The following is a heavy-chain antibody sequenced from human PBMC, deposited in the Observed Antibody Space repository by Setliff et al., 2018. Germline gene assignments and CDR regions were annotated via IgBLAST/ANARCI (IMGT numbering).Heavy chain of an antibody. CDR1: GYAFITFG. D-gene: IGHD5-12*01. CDR2: MSPVYGIA. V-gene: IGHV1-18*01. J-gene: IGHJ4*02. Sequence: GSVKVSCKTSGYAFITFGMSWVRQAPGQGLEWMGWMSPVYGIANYARKFQGRVTLTADTSTTTAYLELTSLRDDDTAVYYCVRGPGPSVVVAIPFDHWGQGSLVTVSS. CDR3: VRGPGPSVVVAIPFDH.